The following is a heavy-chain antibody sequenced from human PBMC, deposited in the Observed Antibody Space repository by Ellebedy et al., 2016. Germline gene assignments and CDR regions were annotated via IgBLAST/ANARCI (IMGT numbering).Heavy chain of an antibody. V-gene: IGHV1-69*13. CDR1: GGTFSSYA. J-gene: IGHJ6*02. Sequence: SVKVSCXASGGTFSSYAISWVRQAPGQGLEWMGGIIPIFGTANYAQKFQGRVTITADESTSTAYMELSSLRSEDTAVYYCARAGGDGNYYYYYGMDVWGQGTTVTVSS. CDR3: ARAGGDGNYYYYYGMDV. CDR2: IIPIFGTA. D-gene: IGHD2-21*01.